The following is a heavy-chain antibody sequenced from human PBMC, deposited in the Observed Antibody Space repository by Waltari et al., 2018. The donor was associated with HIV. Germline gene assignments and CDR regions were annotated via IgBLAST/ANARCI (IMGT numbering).Heavy chain of an antibody. V-gene: IGHV4-39*01. Sequence: QLQLQESGPGLVKPSETLSLTCTVSGGSISSSSYYWGWIRQPPGKGLEWIGSIHYSGSTYYNPSLKSRVTISVDTSKNQFSLKLSSVTAADTAVYYCARQRGYDSSLESFDYWGQGTLVTVSS. CDR3: ARQRGYDSSLESFDY. J-gene: IGHJ4*02. D-gene: IGHD3-22*01. CDR2: IHYSGST. CDR1: GGSISSSSYY.